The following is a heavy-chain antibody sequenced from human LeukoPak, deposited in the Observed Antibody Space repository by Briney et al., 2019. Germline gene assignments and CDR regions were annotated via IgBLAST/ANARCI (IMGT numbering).Heavy chain of an antibody. CDR2: ISSSSSYI. Sequence: GGSLRLSCAASGFTFSSYSMNWVRQAPGKGLEWVSSISSSSSYIYYADSVKGRFTISRDNAKNSLHLQMNSLRAEDTAVYYCARDLGLEGGYYMDVWGKGTTVTVSS. J-gene: IGHJ6*03. D-gene: IGHD1-1*01. CDR3: ARDLGLEGGYYMDV. V-gene: IGHV3-21*01. CDR1: GFTFSSYS.